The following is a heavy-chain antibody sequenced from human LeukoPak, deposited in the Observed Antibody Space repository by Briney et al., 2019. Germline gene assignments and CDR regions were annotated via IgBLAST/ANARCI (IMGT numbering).Heavy chain of an antibody. CDR2: ISYDGSNK. CDR1: GFTFSSYA. J-gene: IGHJ6*03. D-gene: IGHD3-3*01. CDR3: ARDPIFARYYYYYYYMDV. Sequence: GGSLRLSCAASGFTFSSYAMHWVRQAPGKGLEWVAVISYDGSNKYYADSVKGRFTISRDNSKNTLYLQMNSLRAEDTAVYYCARDPIFARYYYYYYYMDVWGKGTTVTVSS. V-gene: IGHV3-30*04.